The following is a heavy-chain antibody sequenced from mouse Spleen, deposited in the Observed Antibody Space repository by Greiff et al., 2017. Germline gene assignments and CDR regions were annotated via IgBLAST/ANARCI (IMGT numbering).Heavy chain of an antibody. Sequence: EVQRVESGGDLVKPGGSLKLSCAASGFTFSSYGMSWVRQTPDKRLEWVATISSGGSYTYYPDSVKGRFTISRDNAKNTLYLQMSSLKSEDTAMYYCARHAYYSNYDVDYWGQGTTLTVSS. CDR3: ARHAYYSNYDVDY. V-gene: IGHV5-6*01. CDR1: GFTFSSYG. J-gene: IGHJ2*01. D-gene: IGHD2-5*01. CDR2: ISSGGSYT.